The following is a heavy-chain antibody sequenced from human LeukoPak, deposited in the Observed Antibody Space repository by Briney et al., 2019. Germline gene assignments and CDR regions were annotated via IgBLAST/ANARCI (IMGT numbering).Heavy chain of an antibody. D-gene: IGHD3-22*01. CDR1: GGSISSYY. J-gene: IGHJ3*01. CDR2: IYYSGSN. CDR3: ARDNYYEGAFDV. V-gene: IGHV4-39*02. Sequence: PSGALSLTCTVSGGSISSYYWSWIRQPPGKGLEWIGSIYYSGSNYYNPSLKSRVTISVDTSKNQFSLKLSSVIAADTAVYYCARDNYYEGAFDVWGQGTKVTVS.